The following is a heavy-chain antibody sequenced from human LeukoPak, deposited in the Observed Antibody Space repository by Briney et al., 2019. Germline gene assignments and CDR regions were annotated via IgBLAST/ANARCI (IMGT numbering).Heavy chain of an antibody. J-gene: IGHJ4*02. D-gene: IGHD3-22*01. CDR2: IYSSGTI. V-gene: IGHV4-59*08. CDR1: SGSISSYY. CDR3: ARHDKGFDY. Sequence: SETLSLTGTVSSGSISSYYWSWIRQPPGKGLEWLGYIYSSGTINFNPSLKSRLTMSVDTSKNQFSLKLSSVTAADTAVYYCARHDKGFDYWGQGTLVTVSA.